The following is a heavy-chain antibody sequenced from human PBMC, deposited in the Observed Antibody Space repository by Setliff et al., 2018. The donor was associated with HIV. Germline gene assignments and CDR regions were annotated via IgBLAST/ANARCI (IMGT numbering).Heavy chain of an antibody. J-gene: IGHJ6*03. V-gene: IGHV3-15*01. CDR3: VTLGTLYYYYYMDV. Sequence: PSETLSLTCTLSGDSIRYYYWSWVRQAPGKGLEWIGHIKSKDDGGTINYAAPVKGRFAISRDDSKNTLFLQMNSLITEDTAVYYCVTLGTLYYYYYMDVWGKGTTVTVSS. D-gene: IGHD3-3*02. CDR1: GDSIRYYY. CDR2: IKSKDDGGTI.